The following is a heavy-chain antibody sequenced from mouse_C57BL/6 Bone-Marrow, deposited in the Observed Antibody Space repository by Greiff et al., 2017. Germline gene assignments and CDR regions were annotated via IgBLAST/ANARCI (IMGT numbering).Heavy chain of an antibody. CDR3: AGGSSYRYYAMDY. D-gene: IGHD1-1*01. J-gene: IGHJ4*01. V-gene: IGHV1-64*01. Sequence: QVQLQQPGAELVKPGASVKLSCKASGYTFTSYWMHWVKQRPGQGLEWIGMIHPNSGSTNYNEKFKSKATLTVDKSSSTAYMQLSSLTSEDSAVYYCAGGSSYRYYAMDYWGQGTSVTVSS. CDR1: GYTFTSYW. CDR2: IHPNSGST.